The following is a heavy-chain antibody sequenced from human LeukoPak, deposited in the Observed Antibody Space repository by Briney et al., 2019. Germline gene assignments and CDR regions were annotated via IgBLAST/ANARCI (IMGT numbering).Heavy chain of an antibody. CDR3: ARGLVGSRLQH. CDR1: GASFDDDY. J-gene: IGHJ1*01. V-gene: IGHV4-34*01. Sequence: SETLSLTCALSGASFDDDYWTWIRQPPGKGLQWIGEINRRGTTTYNPSLTGRATMSADTSKNQFSLRLSSVTAADTAVYFCARGLVGSRLQHWGQGTLVTVSS. D-gene: IGHD1-26*01. CDR2: INRRGTT.